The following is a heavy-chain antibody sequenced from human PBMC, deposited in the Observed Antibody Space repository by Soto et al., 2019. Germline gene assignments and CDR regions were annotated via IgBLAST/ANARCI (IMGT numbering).Heavy chain of an antibody. D-gene: IGHD4-4*01. CDR3: ATTVTMPPNFYYYGMDV. J-gene: IGHJ6*02. Sequence: PGESLKISCKASGYNLTTYWIGWVRQMPGKGLEWMGRIEPSDSYTNYSPSFRGHVTISADRSISTAYLQWSSLKASDTAVYYCATTVTMPPNFYYYGMDVWGQGTTVTVSS. CDR2: IEPSDSYT. CDR1: GYNLTTYW. V-gene: IGHV5-10-1*01.